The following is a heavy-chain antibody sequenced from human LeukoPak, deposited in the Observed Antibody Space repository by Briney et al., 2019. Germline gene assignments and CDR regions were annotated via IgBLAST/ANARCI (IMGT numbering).Heavy chain of an antibody. Sequence: GSVKVSCKVSGYTLTELSMHWVRQAPGKGLEWMGGFDPEDGETIYAQKFQGRVTMTEDTSTDTAYMELSSLRSEDTAVYYCATGQPRITMIVVVPGGYYFDYWGQETLATVSS. CDR3: ATGQPRITMIVVVPGGYYFDY. V-gene: IGHV1-24*01. J-gene: IGHJ4*02. CDR2: FDPEDGET. D-gene: IGHD3-22*01. CDR1: GYTLTELS.